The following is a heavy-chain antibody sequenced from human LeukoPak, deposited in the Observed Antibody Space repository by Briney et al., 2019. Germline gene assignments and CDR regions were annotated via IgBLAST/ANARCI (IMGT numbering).Heavy chain of an antibody. J-gene: IGHJ4*02. CDR1: GFTFSSYA. D-gene: IGHD3-3*01. V-gene: IGHV3-23*01. Sequence: GGSLRLSCAASGFTFSSYAMHWVRQAPGKGLEWVSAVSGSGGSTYYADSVKGRFTISRDNSKNTLYLQMNSLRAEDTAVYYCAKDRAVCFGAFDYWGQGTLVTVSS. CDR3: AKDRAVCFGAFDY. CDR2: VSGSGGST.